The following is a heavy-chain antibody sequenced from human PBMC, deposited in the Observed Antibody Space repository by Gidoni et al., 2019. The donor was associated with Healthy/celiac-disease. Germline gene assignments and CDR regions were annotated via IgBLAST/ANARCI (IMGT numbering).Heavy chain of an antibody. J-gene: IGHJ4*02. CDR2: ISSSSSTI. CDR3: AREGGYSYEFDY. D-gene: IGHD5-18*01. CDR1: GFPFSSYS. Sequence: EVQLVESGGGLVQPGGSLRLPCAASGFPFSSYSMNWVRQAPGKGLEWVSYISSSSSTIYYADSVKGRFTISRDNAKNSLYLQMNSLRDEDTTVYYCAREGGYSYEFDYWGQGTLVTVSS. V-gene: IGHV3-48*02.